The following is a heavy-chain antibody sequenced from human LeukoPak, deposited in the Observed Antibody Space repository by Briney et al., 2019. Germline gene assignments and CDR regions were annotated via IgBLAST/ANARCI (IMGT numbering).Heavy chain of an antibody. CDR3: ASRSDCSGGSCYDY. CDR2: IYYSGST. V-gene: IGHV4-59*08. Sequence: SETLSLTCTVSGGSISSYYWSWIRQPPGKGLEWIGYIYYSGSTNYNPSLKSRVTISVDTSKNQFSLKLSSVTAADTAVYYCASRSDCSGGSCYDYWGQGTLVTASS. J-gene: IGHJ4*02. CDR1: GGSISSYY. D-gene: IGHD2-15*01.